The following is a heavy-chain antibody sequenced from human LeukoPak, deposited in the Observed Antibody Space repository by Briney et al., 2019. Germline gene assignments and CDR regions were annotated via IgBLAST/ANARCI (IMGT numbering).Heavy chain of an antibody. V-gene: IGHV3-9*01. Sequence: PGRSLRLSCAASGFTFHQYAIHWVRQVPGKGLEWVSGISWNSGSIGYAESVKGRFTISRENAKNSVYLQMNSLRAEDTALYYCAKDKAPLYSGYDWDLDFWGQGTLVIVSS. J-gene: IGHJ4*02. CDR1: GFTFHQYA. CDR3: AKDKAPLYSGYDWDLDF. CDR2: ISWNSGSI. D-gene: IGHD5-12*01.